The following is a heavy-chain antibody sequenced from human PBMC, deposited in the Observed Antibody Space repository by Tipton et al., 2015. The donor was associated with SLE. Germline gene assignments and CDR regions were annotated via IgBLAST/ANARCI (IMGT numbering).Heavy chain of an antibody. CDR3: ARGTYYDLLTGRYYFDY. D-gene: IGHD3-9*01. Sequence: TLSLTCTVSGGSISSGSYYWSWIRQPPGKGLEWIGEINHSGSTAYNPSLKSRVTISVDTSKNQFSLKLSSVTAADTAVYYCARGTYYDLLTGRYYFDYWGQGTLVTVSS. V-gene: IGHV4-39*07. CDR1: GGSISSGSYY. CDR2: INHSGST. J-gene: IGHJ4*02.